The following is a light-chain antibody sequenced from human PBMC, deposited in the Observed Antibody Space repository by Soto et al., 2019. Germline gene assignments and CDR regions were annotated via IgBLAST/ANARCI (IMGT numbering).Light chain of an antibody. J-gene: IGLJ2*01. V-gene: IGLV1-40*01. CDR1: SSNIGAGYD. Sequence: QPVLTQPPSVSGAPGQRVTISCTGSSSNIGAGYDVHWYQQLPGTAPKLLIHGNSNRPSGVPDRFSGSKSGTSASLAITGLQAEVEGDYYCQSYDSSLSSSVFGGGTKLTVL. CDR2: GNS. CDR3: QSYDSSLSSSV.